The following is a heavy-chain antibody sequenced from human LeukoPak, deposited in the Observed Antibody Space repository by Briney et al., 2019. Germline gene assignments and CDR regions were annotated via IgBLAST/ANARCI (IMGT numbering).Heavy chain of an antibody. J-gene: IGHJ4*02. CDR3: ARPPYYYDNSGYFYFDY. Sequence: GGSLRLSCTVSGFTVSSNSMSWVRQAPGKGLEWVSFIYSGGNTLYSDSVKGRFTISRDNSKNTLYLQMNNLRAEDTAVYYCARPPYYYDNSGYFYFDYWGQGTLVTVSS. CDR2: IYSGGNT. V-gene: IGHV3-53*01. D-gene: IGHD3-22*01. CDR1: GFTVSSNS.